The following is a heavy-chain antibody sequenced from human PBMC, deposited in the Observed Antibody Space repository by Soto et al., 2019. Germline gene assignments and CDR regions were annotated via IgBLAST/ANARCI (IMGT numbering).Heavy chain of an antibody. CDR1: GYTXNSYA. J-gene: IGHJ4*02. Sequence: SXKVSFEGSGYTXNSYAIHLVRQAPGQRLEWMGWINAGNCNTKYSQKFQGRVTITSDTSASTAYIELSSMLSVTAPDKAVYYCARAGAITHPFDHWGRGTLGTVSS. V-gene: IGHV1-3*01. CDR2: INAGNCNT. CDR3: ARAGAITHPFDH. D-gene: IGHD3-10*01.